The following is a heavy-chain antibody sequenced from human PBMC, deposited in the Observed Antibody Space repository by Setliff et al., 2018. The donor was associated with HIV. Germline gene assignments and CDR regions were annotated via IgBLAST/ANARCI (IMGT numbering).Heavy chain of an antibody. CDR1: GFTFNKAW. Sequence: GGSLRLSCAASGFTFNKAWMNWVRQAPGKGLEWIGRIKSKSDGGTTDYAAPVKGRFTISTDDSETTLYLQMNSLRAEDTAVYYCAKDGWGSFWGQGTLVTVS. V-gene: IGHV3-15*07. J-gene: IGHJ4*02. D-gene: IGHD6-19*01. CDR2: IKSKSDGGTT. CDR3: AKDGWGSF.